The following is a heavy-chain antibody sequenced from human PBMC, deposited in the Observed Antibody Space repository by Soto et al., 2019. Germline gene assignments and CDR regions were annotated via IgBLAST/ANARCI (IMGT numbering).Heavy chain of an antibody. D-gene: IGHD5-12*01. V-gene: IGHV3-30-3*01. CDR1: GFSFSSCA. Sequence: QVQLVESGGGVVQPGRSLRLSCAASGFSFSSCAMHWVHQPPGKGLEWVAVITYDGNTIHYADSVKGRFTISRDNSKNTLYLQMNSLRAEDTAVYYCAAELGNSGYDGHDYWGQGTLVTVSS. CDR2: ITYDGNTI. J-gene: IGHJ4*02. CDR3: AAELGNSGYDGHDY.